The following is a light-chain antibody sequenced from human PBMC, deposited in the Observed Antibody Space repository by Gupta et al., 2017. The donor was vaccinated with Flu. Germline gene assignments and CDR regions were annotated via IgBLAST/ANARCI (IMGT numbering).Light chain of an antibody. J-gene: IGKJ2*01. CDR2: DAS. V-gene: IGKV3-11*01. CDR1: QSVSSY. Sequence: EIVLTQSPATLSLSPGERATLSCRASQSVSSYLAWYQQKPDRAPRLLIYDASNRATGIPARFSGSGSGTDFTLTISSLEPEDFAVYYCQQSSNWPVTFGQGTKLEIK. CDR3: QQSSNWPVT.